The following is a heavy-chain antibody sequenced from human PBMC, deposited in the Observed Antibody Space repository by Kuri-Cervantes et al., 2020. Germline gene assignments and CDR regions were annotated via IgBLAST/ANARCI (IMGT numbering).Heavy chain of an antibody. CDR2: ISGSGGST. D-gene: IGHD3-3*01. CDR1: GFTFSSYA. CDR3: AKEGKGYDFWSGYSHFDY. V-gene: IGHV3-23*01. Sequence: GGSLRLSCAASGFTFSSYAMSWVRQAPGKGLEWVSAISGSGGSTYYADSVKGRFTISRDNSKDTLYLQMNSLRAEDTAVYYCAKEGKGYDFWSGYSHFDYWGQGTLVTVSS. J-gene: IGHJ4*02.